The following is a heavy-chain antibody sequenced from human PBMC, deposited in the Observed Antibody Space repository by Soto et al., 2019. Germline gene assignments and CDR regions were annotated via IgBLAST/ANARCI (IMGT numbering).Heavy chain of an antibody. D-gene: IGHD1-26*01. CDR1: GHSISRSTYY. CDR2: VYYGENT. V-gene: IGHV4-39*02. Sequence: PSETLSLTCTVSGHSISRSTYYWCWLRQPPGRGLEWIGSVYYGENTYSNPSLKSRVTISVDTSKNLFSLNLSSVTAADTAMYYCARPQFSGTYHDPFKIWGPGTMVTVSS. J-gene: IGHJ3*02. CDR3: ARPQFSGTYHDPFKI.